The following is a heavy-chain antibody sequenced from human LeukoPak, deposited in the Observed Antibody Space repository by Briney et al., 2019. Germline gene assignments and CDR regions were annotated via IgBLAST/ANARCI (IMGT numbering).Heavy chain of an antibody. J-gene: IGHJ4*02. Sequence: GGSLRLSCAASGLTFSSYGIHWVRQAPGKGLEWVATVSYNGDSKYFGDSVKGRFTISRDNSKKTVNLQMTSLRPEDTAVYYCAKARGEWAVVGPFDYWGQGTLVTVSS. V-gene: IGHV3-30*18. CDR1: GLTFSSYG. CDR2: VSYNGDSK. D-gene: IGHD3-10*01. CDR3: AKARGEWAVVGPFDY.